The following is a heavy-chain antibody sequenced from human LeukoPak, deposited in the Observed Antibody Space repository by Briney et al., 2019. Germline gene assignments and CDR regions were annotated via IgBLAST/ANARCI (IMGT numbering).Heavy chain of an antibody. CDR1: GGSTSSGSYY. D-gene: IGHD3-9*01. CDR3: ARDGYDILTDPIIYYYYYMDV. V-gene: IGHV4-61*02. J-gene: IGHJ6*03. CDR2: IYTSGST. Sequence: PSETLSLTCTVSGGSTSSGSYYWSWIRQPAGKGLEWIGRIYTSGSTNYNPSLKSRVTISVDTSKNQFSLKLSSVTAADTAMYYCARDGYDILTDPIIYYYYYMDVWGKGTTVTVSS.